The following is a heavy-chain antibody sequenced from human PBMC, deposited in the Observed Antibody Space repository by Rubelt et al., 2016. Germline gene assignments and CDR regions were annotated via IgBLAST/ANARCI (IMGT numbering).Heavy chain of an antibody. J-gene: IGHJ4*02. Sequence: GRGLDWVSYISRSGSTIYYADSLKGRFTISRDNAKNSLYLQMNSLRAEDTAVYYCARKYSSSPPGDYWGQGTLVTVSS. CDR2: ISRSGSTI. V-gene: IGHV3-11*01. D-gene: IGHD6-13*01. CDR3: ARKYSSSPPGDY.